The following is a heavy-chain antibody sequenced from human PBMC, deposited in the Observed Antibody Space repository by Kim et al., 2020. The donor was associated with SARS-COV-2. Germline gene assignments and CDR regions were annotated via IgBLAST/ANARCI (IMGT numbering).Heavy chain of an antibody. CDR3: TKSLYSLGSGWPNIFDS. J-gene: IGHJ4*02. V-gene: IGHV3-9*01. CDR1: GFNFGDYA. CDR2: VSYNSGSI. Sequence: GGSLRLSCVGSGFNFGDYAVHWVRQVPGKGLQWVSGVSYNSGSIGYVDSVKGRFTISRDNVKRSLYLQMTSLRDEDTGLYYCTKSLYSLGSGWPNIFDSWGQGTLVFVSS. D-gene: IGHD6-25*01.